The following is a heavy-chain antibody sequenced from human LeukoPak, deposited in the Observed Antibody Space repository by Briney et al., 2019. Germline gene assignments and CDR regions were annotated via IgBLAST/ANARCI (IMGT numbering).Heavy chain of an antibody. J-gene: IGHJ6*02. Sequence: PGGSLRLSCAASGFTVSSNYMSWVRQAPGKGLEWVSVIYSGGSTYYADSVKGRFTIYRDNSKNTLYLQMNSLRPEDTAVYYCARDEAYYGMDVWGQGTTVTVSS. CDR2: IYSGGST. CDR1: GFTVSSNY. V-gene: IGHV3-53*01. CDR3: ARDEAYYGMDV.